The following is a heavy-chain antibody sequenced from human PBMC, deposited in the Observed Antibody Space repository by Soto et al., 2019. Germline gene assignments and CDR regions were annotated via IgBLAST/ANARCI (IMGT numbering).Heavy chain of an antibody. CDR3: AKIETVDTAMSSDFDI. D-gene: IGHD5-18*01. V-gene: IGHV3-30*18. J-gene: IGHJ3*02. Sequence: QVQLVESGGGVVQPGRSLRLSCAASGFTFSSYGMHWVRQAPGKGLEWVAVISYDGSNKYYADSVKGRFTISRDNSKNTLYLQMNSLRAEDTAVYYCAKIETVDTAMSSDFDIWGQGTMVTVSS. CDR2: ISYDGSNK. CDR1: GFTFSSYG.